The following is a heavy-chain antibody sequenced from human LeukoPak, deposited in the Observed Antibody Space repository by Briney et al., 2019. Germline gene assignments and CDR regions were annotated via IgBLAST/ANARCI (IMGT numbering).Heavy chain of an antibody. CDR2: IRSKANSYAT. CDR3: TRPGIVGATVDY. D-gene: IGHD1-26*01. V-gene: IGHV3-73*01. CDR1: GFTFSGSA. Sequence: PGGSLRLSCAASGFTFSGSAMHWVRQASGKGLEWVGRIRSKANSYATAYAASVKVRFTISRDDSKNTPYLQMNRLKSEDTAVYYCTRPGIVGATVDYWRRGTLLSVSS. J-gene: IGHJ4*02.